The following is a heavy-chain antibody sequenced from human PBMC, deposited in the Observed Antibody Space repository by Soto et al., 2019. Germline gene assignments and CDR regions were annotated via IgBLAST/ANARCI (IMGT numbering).Heavy chain of an antibody. J-gene: IGHJ6*02. Sequence: RWVHQEKRKGLQWMGWINPKSGATDYAQKFQGRVTMTREMSSNTAYLELSGLRSDDTADDTAVYYCAKSNNTGDDFVQYCRDFWCQGTTIT. V-gene: IGHV1-2*02. CDR2: INPKSGAT. CDR3: VYYCAKSNNTGDDFVQYCRDF. D-gene: IGHD3-16*01.